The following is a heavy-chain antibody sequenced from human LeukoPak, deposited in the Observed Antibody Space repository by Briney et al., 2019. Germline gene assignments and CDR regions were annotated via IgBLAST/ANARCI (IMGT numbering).Heavy chain of an antibody. V-gene: IGHV1-8*03. CDR2: MNPNSGNT. CDR1: GYTFTSYD. D-gene: IGHD3-3*01. J-gene: IGHJ3*02. Sequence: ASVKVSCKASGYTFTSYDINWVRQATGQGLEWMGRMNPNSGNTGYAQKFQGRVTITRNTSISTAYMELSSLRSEDTAVYYCAIKTYYDFWSGYYGAFDIWGQGTMVTVSS. CDR3: AIKTYYDFWSGYYGAFDI.